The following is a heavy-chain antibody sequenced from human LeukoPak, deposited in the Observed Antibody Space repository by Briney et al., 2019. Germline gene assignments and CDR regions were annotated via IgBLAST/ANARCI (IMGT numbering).Heavy chain of an antibody. Sequence: ETLSLTCAVYGGSFSGYYWSWIRQPPGKGLEWVSSISSSSSYIYYADSVKGRFTISRDNAKNSLYLQMNSLRAEDTAVYYCARGRGYSYGWIGEKLLDYWGQGILVTVSS. CDR1: GGSFSGYY. CDR2: ISSSSSYI. D-gene: IGHD5-18*01. V-gene: IGHV3-21*01. CDR3: ARGRGYSYGWIGEKLLDY. J-gene: IGHJ4*02.